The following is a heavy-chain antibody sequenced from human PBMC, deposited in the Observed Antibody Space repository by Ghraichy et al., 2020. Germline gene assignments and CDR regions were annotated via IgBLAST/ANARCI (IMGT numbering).Heavy chain of an antibody. CDR2: IYYNAIT. Sequence: SETLSLTCTVSGGSIGSYYWSWIRQPPGKGPEWIGNIYYNAITNYNPSLKSRVTISIDPSKNQFSLKLRSVTAADTAVYYCARAGMILESGYWFDPWGQGTLVTVSS. CDR1: GGSIGSYY. CDR3: ARAGMILESGYWFDP. D-gene: IGHD3-3*01. V-gene: IGHV4-59*01. J-gene: IGHJ5*02.